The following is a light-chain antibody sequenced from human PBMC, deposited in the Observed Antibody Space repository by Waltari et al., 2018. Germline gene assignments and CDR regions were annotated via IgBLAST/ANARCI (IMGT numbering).Light chain of an antibody. V-gene: IGLV2-23*02. J-gene: IGLJ3*02. CDR1: TRDLGTYDV. CDR2: EVS. CDR3: CSFANDSRV. Sequence: QSAMTQPASVSGSPGQSITISCTGTTRDLGTYDVVSWFQQRPGKAPRLLISEVSKRPSQISQRFSGSKSGNTASLTISGLQAEDEADYYCCSFANDSRVFGGGTKVTVL.